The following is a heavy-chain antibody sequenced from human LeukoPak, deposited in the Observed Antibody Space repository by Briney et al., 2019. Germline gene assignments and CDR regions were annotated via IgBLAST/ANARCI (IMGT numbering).Heavy chain of an antibody. J-gene: IGHJ4*02. CDR1: GYTFTRYS. Sequence: ASVKVSCKASGYTFTRYSISWVRQAPGQGLEWMGWISAYNGNTIYAQKVKGRVTMTTDTSTSTAYMELRSLNSDDAAVYYCARASYCSDGSCYSDYWGQGTLVTVSS. D-gene: IGHD2-15*01. CDR3: ARASYCSDGSCYSDY. V-gene: IGHV1-18*01. CDR2: ISAYNGNT.